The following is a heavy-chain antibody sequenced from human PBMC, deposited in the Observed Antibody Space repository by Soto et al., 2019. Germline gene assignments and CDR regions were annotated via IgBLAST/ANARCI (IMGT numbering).Heavy chain of an antibody. CDR1: GDTLSHYG. Sequence: SSVQVSCKASGDTLSHYGVSWVRQVPGKGLEWMGGTTAILGTRDYAQKFQGRMTITSDESTTTSYMELNSLTSDDTAGYYCAAGDSRDKLDHWGQGPPSTVSS. D-gene: IGHD1-1*01. CDR3: AAGDSRDKLDH. CDR2: TTAILGTR. V-gene: IGHV1-69*13. J-gene: IGHJ4*02.